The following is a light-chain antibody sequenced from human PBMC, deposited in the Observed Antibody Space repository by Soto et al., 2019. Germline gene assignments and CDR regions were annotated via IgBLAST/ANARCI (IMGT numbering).Light chain of an antibody. CDR2: DAS. Sequence: DIQMTQAPSTLSASVGDRVTITCRASRRINSWLAWYQQQPGKAPKLLDYDASTLQSGLPSRVSGNGSGTEFTLTISRLQPDDLATYFCQQYNGYPWTFGQRTRVGIK. V-gene: IGKV1-5*01. CDR1: RRINSW. CDR3: QQYNGYPWT. J-gene: IGKJ1*01.